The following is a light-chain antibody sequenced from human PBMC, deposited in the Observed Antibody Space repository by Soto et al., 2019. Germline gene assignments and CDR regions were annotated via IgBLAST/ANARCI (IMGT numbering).Light chain of an antibody. Sequence: ILLTQSPSSLSLSPGERATLSCRASLIVSSSYLAWYHQHPVQASRLLSHGAASMATGIPDWIGGSGLATDFSLTISRLEPEDVAVYYCQQYGSSAPSFGGAIKVDI. CDR3: QQYGSSAPS. J-gene: IGKJ4*02. CDR2: GAA. CDR1: LIVSSSY. V-gene: IGKV3-20*01.